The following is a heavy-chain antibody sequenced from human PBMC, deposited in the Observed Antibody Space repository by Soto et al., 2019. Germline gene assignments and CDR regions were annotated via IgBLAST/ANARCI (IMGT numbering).Heavy chain of an antibody. D-gene: IGHD2-15*01. CDR1: GFTFSSYA. CDR2: ISGSGGST. J-gene: IGHJ6*03. Sequence: GGSLRLSCAASGFTFSSYAMGWVRQAPGKGLEWVSAISGSGGSTYYADSVKGRFTISRDNSKNTLYLQMNSLRAEDTAVYYCAKDRPSDIVVVVAALYYYYYMDGWGKGTTGTVS. CDR3: AKDRPSDIVVVVAALYYYYYMDG. V-gene: IGHV3-23*01.